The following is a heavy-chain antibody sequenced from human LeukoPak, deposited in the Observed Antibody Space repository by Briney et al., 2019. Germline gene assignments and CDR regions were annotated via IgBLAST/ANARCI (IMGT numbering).Heavy chain of an antibody. J-gene: IGHJ4*02. CDR2: ISFDGSNK. CDR1: GFSFSSHD. CDR3: ARAPGYAGDSSELDS. V-gene: IGHV3-30*03. Sequence: GRSLRLSCAASGFSFSSHDMLWVRQAPGKGLEWVSSISFDGSNKYYEASVKGRFTISRDNSKNTLYLQMNSLRAEDTAVYYCARAPGYAGDSSELDSWGQGTLVTVSS. D-gene: IGHD6-19*01.